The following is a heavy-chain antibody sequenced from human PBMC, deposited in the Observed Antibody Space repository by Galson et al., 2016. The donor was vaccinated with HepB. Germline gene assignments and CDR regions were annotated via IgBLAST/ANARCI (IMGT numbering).Heavy chain of an antibody. Sequence: SLRLSCAASGLTFSSYWMHWVRQAPREGPVWVSRINGDWSRAGYADSVKGRFTISRDNANNTLYLQMNSLRAEDTAVYYCARDVASGWYQGLGHWGQGTLVTVSS. J-gene: IGHJ4*02. CDR2: INGDWSRA. CDR3: ARDVASGWYQGLGH. CDR1: GLTFSSYW. D-gene: IGHD6-19*01. V-gene: IGHV3-74*01.